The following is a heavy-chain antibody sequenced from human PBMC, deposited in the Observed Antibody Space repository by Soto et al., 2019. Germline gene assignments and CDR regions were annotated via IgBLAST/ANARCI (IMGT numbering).Heavy chain of an antibody. CDR3: AREAWGRGVIIRHFYGMDV. CDR1: GFTFSSYD. V-gene: IGHV3-13*01. J-gene: IGHJ6*02. Sequence: GGSLRLSCAASGFTFSSYDMHWVRQAPGKGLEWVSAIGTAGDTYYPGSVKGRFTISRENAKNSLYLQMNSLRAEDTAVYYCAREAWGRGVIIRHFYGMDVWGQGTTVTVSS. CDR2: IGTAGDT. D-gene: IGHD3-10*01.